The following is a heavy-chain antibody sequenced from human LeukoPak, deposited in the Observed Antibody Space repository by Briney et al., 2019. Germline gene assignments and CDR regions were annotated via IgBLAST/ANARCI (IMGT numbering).Heavy chain of an antibody. J-gene: IGHJ5*02. Sequence: ASVKVSCKASGYTFTGSYLHWMRQAPGQGLEWMGWINPNSGGTNYAQKFQGRVTMTRDTSISTAYMELSRLRSDDTAVYYCARDLLYCSSSSCSSDPWGQGTLVTVSS. CDR3: ARDLLYCSSSSCSSDP. CDR1: GYTFTGSY. D-gene: IGHD2-15*01. CDR2: INPNSGGT. V-gene: IGHV1-2*02.